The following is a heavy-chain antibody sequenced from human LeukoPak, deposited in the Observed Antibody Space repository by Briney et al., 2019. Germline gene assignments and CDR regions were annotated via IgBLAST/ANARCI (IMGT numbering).Heavy chain of an antibody. CDR3: ARCRGTMVRGVDKQINYMDV. CDR1: GDSVSSNSAA. Sequence: SQTLSLTCAISGDSVSSNSAAWNWIRQSPSRGLEWLGRTYYRSKWYNDYAVSVKSRITINPDTSKNQFSLQLNSVTPEDTAVYYCARCRGTMVRGVDKQINYMDVWGKGTTVTISS. D-gene: IGHD3-10*01. V-gene: IGHV6-1*01. J-gene: IGHJ6*03. CDR2: TYYRSKWYN.